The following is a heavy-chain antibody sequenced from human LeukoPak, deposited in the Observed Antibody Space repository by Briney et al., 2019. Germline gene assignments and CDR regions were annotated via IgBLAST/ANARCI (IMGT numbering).Heavy chain of an antibody. CDR2: ISASGSYI. Sequence: GGSLRLSCAASGFIFDTHRMNWVRQAPGKGLEWVSSISASGSYIYYADSLKGRFTMSRDNTKNSLYLQMNSLRAEDTAVYYCARDSPGTTASDYWGQGTLVTVSS. V-gene: IGHV3-21*01. D-gene: IGHD1-1*01. J-gene: IGHJ4*02. CDR1: GFIFDTHR. CDR3: ARDSPGTTASDY.